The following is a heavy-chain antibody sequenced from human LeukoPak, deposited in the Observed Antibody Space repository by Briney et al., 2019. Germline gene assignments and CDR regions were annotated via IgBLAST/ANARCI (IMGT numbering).Heavy chain of an antibody. D-gene: IGHD6-19*01. Sequence: GGSLRLSCAASGFTFSDYYMSWIRQAPGKGLEWVSYISSSGSTIYYADSVKGRFTISRDNANNSLYLQMNSLRAEDTAVYYCASSSGWYQPFDYWGQGTLVTVSS. CDR3: ASSSGWYQPFDY. J-gene: IGHJ4*02. V-gene: IGHV3-11*04. CDR2: ISSSGSTI. CDR1: GFTFSDYY.